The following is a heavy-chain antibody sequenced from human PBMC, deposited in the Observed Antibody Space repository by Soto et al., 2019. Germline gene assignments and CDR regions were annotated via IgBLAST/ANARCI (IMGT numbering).Heavy chain of an antibody. D-gene: IGHD2-2*01. V-gene: IGHV1-2*04. Sequence: ASVKVSCKASGYTFTGYYMHWVRQAPGQGLEWMGWINPNSGGTNYAQKFQGWVTMTRDTSISTAYMELSRLRSDDTAVYYCARQSPPYKSFNCSSTSCDYYYYYYMDVWGKGTTVTVSS. J-gene: IGHJ6*03. CDR3: ARQSPPYKSFNCSSTSCDYYYYYYMDV. CDR1: GYTFTGYY. CDR2: INPNSGGT.